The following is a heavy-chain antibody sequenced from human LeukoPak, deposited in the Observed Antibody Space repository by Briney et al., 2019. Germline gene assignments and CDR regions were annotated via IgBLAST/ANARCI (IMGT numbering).Heavy chain of an antibody. CDR1: GGSISSYY. CDR2: IYYSGST. Sequence: PSETLSLTCTVSGGSISSYYWSWIRQPPGKGLEWIGYIYYSGSTNYNPSLKSRVTISVDTSKNQFSLKLSSVTAAGTAVYYCARADYMDVWGKGTTVTVSS. V-gene: IGHV4-59*01. J-gene: IGHJ6*03. CDR3: ARADYMDV.